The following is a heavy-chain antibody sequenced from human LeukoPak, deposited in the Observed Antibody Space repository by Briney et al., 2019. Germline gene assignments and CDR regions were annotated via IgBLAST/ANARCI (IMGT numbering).Heavy chain of an antibody. V-gene: IGHV1-46*01. CDR1: GYSFTSNY. Sequence: ASVKVSCKASGYSFTSNYIHWVRQAPAQGLEWMGMIYPRDGSTSYAQRFQDRVTVTRDTSTSTVHMELSGLRSEDTAVYYCARDQEGFDYWGQGTQVTVSS. CDR2: IYPRDGST. CDR3: ARDQEGFDY. J-gene: IGHJ4*02.